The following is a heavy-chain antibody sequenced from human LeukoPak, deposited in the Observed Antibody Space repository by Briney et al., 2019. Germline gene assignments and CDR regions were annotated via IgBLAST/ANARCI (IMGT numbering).Heavy chain of an antibody. Sequence: GGSLRLSCAASGFTVSNNYMRWVRQAPGKGLEWVSLIYSGGSTYYADSVKGRFTISRDNAKNTLYLQMNSLRAEDTAVYYCARDGYSSSFYFDYWGQGTLVTVSS. J-gene: IGHJ4*02. CDR1: GFTVSNNY. D-gene: IGHD6-6*01. V-gene: IGHV3-66*01. CDR2: IYSGGST. CDR3: ARDGYSSSFYFDY.